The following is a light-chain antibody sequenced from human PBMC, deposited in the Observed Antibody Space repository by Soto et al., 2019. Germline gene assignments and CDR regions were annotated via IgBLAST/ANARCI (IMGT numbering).Light chain of an antibody. Sequence: EIVLTQSPATLSLSPGERATLSCRASQSVSIYLAWYQQKSGQAPRLLIYDASNRATGIPARFSGSGSGTDFTLTISSLEPEHFAVYYCQQRSNWLTFGGGTKVEIK. J-gene: IGKJ4*01. CDR2: DAS. V-gene: IGKV3-11*01. CDR1: QSVSIY. CDR3: QQRSNWLT.